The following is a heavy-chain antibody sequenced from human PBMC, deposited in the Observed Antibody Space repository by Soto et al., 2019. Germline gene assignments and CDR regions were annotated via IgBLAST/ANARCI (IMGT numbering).Heavy chain of an antibody. D-gene: IGHD3-3*01. CDR2: ISSSGTA. CDR1: GFTVSNLY. CDR3: ARDTFGGAYDFCH. V-gene: IGHV3-66*01. Sequence: EVQLVESGGALVQPGGSLRLCCAASGFTVSNLYMTWIRQAPGMGLEWVSVISSSGTAYYADSVKGRFTISIDSSKNTLFLQMNSLRAEDTAVYHCARDTFGGAYDFCHGGQGTLVTVSS. J-gene: IGHJ4*02.